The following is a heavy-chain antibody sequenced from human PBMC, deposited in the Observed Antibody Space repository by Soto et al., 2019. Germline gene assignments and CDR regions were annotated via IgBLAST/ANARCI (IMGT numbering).Heavy chain of an antibody. CDR1: GFPFNGAW. CDR3: SADLPDWGAYAFDY. Sequence: GGSLRLSCAASGFPFNGAWMNWVRQAPGKGLEWVGRVKSSANGGAIDYAAPVEGRFTISRDDSKNTLYLQMNSLITEDTAFYYCSADLPDWGAYAFDYWGQGTLVTSPQ. J-gene: IGHJ4*02. D-gene: IGHD3-16*01. V-gene: IGHV3-15*07. CDR2: VKSSANGGAI.